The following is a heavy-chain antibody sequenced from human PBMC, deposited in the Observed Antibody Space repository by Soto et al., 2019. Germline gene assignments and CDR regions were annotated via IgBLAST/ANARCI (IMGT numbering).Heavy chain of an antibody. J-gene: IGHJ4*02. CDR1: GYTFTGYY. CDR2: INPNTGVT. V-gene: IGHV1-2*02. Sequence: QVNLVQSGAEVQKPGASVKVSCKASGYTFTGYYLHWVRQAPGQGLEWMGWINPNTGVTSFAQNFQGRVTMTRDTSIRTAYMELSWLRSDDTAIYFCARDLAKGGGSAGFDYWGQGTLVAVSS. D-gene: IGHD2-15*01. CDR3: ARDLAKGGGSAGFDY.